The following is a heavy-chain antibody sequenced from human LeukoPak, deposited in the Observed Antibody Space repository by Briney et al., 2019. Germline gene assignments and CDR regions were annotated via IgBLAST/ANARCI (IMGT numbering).Heavy chain of an antibody. V-gene: IGHV3-21*01. Sequence: GGSLRLSCAASGLTFSSYNMNWVRQAPGKGVGGVSSISRSNTYISYADSVKGRFTISRDNAKNSLYLQMNSLRAEDTAVYYCARLETTPYYFDYWGQGTLVTVSS. J-gene: IGHJ4*02. CDR3: ARLETTPYYFDY. CDR1: GLTFSSYN. CDR2: ISRSNTYI. D-gene: IGHD1-1*01.